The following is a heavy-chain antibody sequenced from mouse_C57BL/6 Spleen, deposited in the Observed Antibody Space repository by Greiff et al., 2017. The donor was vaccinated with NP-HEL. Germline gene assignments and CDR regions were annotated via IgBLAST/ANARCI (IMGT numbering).Heavy chain of an antibody. J-gene: IGHJ1*03. CDR1: GYTFTSYW. D-gene: IGHD1-1*01. CDR2: INPSNGGT. CDR3: ARSGFITVYFDV. V-gene: IGHV1-53*01. Sequence: QVQLQQSGTELVKPGASVKLSCKASGYTFTSYWMHWVKQRPGQGLEWIGNINPSNGGTNYNEKFKSKATLTVDKSSSTAYMQLSSLTSEDSAVYYCARSGFITVYFDVWGTGTTVTVSS.